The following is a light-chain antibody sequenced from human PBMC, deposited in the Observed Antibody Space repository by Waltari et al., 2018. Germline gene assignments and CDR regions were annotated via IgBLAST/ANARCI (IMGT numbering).Light chain of an antibody. Sequence: DTQMTQSPSSLSASVGDRVTLTCRASQDINNYLTWYQQKPGKAPKLLIYMASTLQSGVPSRFSGSGFGTDFTLTIRGLQPEDLATYYCQQNHNNPLTFGGGTKVEIK. V-gene: IGKV1-16*01. CDR3: QQNHNNPLT. J-gene: IGKJ4*02. CDR1: QDINNY. CDR2: MAS.